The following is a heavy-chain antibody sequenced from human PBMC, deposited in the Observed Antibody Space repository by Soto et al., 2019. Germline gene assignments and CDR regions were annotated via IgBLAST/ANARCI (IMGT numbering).Heavy chain of an antibody. Sequence: QITLKESGPTLVKPTQTLTLTCTFSGFSLSTSEVGVGWIRQPPGKALEWLALIYWDDDKRYSPSLKSRLTITKDTSKNQVVHTITNMDSVDTATYYCAHKFIAARPFDYWGQGTLVTVSS. CDR3: AHKFIAARPFDY. J-gene: IGHJ4*02. CDR1: GFSLSTSEVG. V-gene: IGHV2-5*02. D-gene: IGHD6-6*01. CDR2: IYWDDDK.